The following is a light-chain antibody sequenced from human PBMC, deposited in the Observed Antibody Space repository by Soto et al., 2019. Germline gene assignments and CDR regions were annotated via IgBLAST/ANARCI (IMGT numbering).Light chain of an antibody. CDR3: QQYGSLIT. CDR1: QSLTSSY. CDR2: GAF. Sequence: EIVLTQSPGTLILSPGERATLSCRASQSLTSSYLAWYQQKPGQAPRLLIYGAFSRATGIPDRFSGSGSGTDFTLTISRLEPEDFAVYYCQQYGSLITFGQGTRLEIK. V-gene: IGKV3-20*01. J-gene: IGKJ5*01.